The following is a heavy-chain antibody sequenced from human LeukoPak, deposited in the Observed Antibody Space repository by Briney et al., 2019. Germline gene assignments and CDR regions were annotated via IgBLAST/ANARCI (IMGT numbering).Heavy chain of an antibody. Sequence: ASVKVSCKVSGYTLTELSMHWVRQAPGKGLEWMGGFDPEDGETIYAQKFQGRVTMTEDTSTDTAYMELSSLRSEDTAVYYCATDLRVYGSGSSSFDYWGQGTLVTVSS. V-gene: IGHV1-24*01. D-gene: IGHD3-10*01. CDR1: GYTLTELS. J-gene: IGHJ4*02. CDR2: FDPEDGET. CDR3: ATDLRVYGSGSSSFDY.